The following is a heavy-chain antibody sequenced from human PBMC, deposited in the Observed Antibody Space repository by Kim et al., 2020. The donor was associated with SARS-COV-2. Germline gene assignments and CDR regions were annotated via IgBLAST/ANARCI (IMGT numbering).Heavy chain of an antibody. Sequence: SVKGRFTISRDNSKNTLYLQMNSLRAEDTAVYYCAKDRPSGVVVTATIDYWGQGTLVTVSS. D-gene: IGHD2-21*02. J-gene: IGHJ4*02. V-gene: IGHV3-23*01. CDR3: AKDRPSGVVVTATIDY.